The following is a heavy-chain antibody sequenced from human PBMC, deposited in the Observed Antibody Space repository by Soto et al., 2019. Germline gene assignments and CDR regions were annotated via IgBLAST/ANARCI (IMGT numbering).Heavy chain of an antibody. D-gene: IGHD1-26*01. V-gene: IGHV1-3*01. Sequence: VASVKVSCKASGYTFTSYAMHWVRQAPGQRLEWMGWINAGNGNTKYSQKFQGRVTMTRDTSTSTVYMELSSLRSEDTAVYYCARGELRNAFDIWGQETMVTVSS. CDR3: ARGELRNAFDI. J-gene: IGHJ3*02. CDR2: INAGNGNT. CDR1: GYTFTSYA.